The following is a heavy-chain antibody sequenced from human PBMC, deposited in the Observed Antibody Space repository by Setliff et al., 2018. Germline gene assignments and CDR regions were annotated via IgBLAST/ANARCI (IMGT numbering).Heavy chain of an antibody. J-gene: IGHJ4*02. Sequence: SVKVSCKTSGYPFGGYYIYWMRQAPGQGLEWMGWIDPKSGRTKYAVKFQGRVTMTRDTSISTIYIEVSSLTSDDTAMYYCAKQGDLAFDYWGQGTQVTVSS. CDR1: GYPFGGYY. CDR3: AKQGDLAFDY. CDR2: IDPKSGRT. D-gene: IGHD3-16*01. V-gene: IGHV1-2*02.